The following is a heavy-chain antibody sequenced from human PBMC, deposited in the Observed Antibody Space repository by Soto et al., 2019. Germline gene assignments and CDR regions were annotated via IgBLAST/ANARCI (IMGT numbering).Heavy chain of an antibody. CDR2: IYYTGIT. CDR1: GGSLSSGGHY. V-gene: IGHV4-31*03. Sequence: QVQLQESGPGLVKPSQTLSLTCTVSGGSLSSGGHYWSWIRQEPGKGLEWIGYIYYTGITYYNPSRKSRIDMSVDTSKNQFSLTLSSVIAADTAIYYCARGGNSGSTGGFDPWGQGTLVTVSS. D-gene: IGHD5-12*01. CDR3: ARGGNSGSTGGFDP. J-gene: IGHJ5*02.